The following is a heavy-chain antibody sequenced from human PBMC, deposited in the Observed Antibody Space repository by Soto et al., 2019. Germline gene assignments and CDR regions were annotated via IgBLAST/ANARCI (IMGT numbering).Heavy chain of an antibody. CDR1: GGSISSGGYY. CDR2: IYYSGST. V-gene: IGHV4-31*03. Sequence: SETLSLTCTVSGGSISSGGYYWSWIRQHPGKGLEWIGYIYYSGSTYYSPSLKSRVTISVDTSKNQFSLKLSSVTAADTAVYYCARDRGSGIMWFDPWGQGTLVTVSS. D-gene: IGHD3-10*01. CDR3: ARDRGSGIMWFDP. J-gene: IGHJ5*02.